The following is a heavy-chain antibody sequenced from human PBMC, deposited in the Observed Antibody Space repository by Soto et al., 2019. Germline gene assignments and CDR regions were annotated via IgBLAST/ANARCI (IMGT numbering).Heavy chain of an antibody. CDR2: IYPGDSDT. CDR3: AKDQQWELLYFYGLDV. D-gene: IGHD1-26*01. V-gene: IGHV5-51*01. J-gene: IGHJ6*02. CDR1: GFDFTTYW. Sequence: GESLKISCKGSGFDFTTYWIGWVRQTPGEGLEWMGIIYPGDSDTRYSPSFQGQVTISADKSITTAYLRWSSLEASDTAMYYCAKDQQWELLYFYGLDVWGQGTTVTVSS.